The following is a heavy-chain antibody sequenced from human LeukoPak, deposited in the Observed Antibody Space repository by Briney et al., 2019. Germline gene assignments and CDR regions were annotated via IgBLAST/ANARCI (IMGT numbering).Heavy chain of an antibody. Sequence: EASVKVSCKASGGTFSSYAISWVRQAPGQGLEWMGRIIPILGIANYAQKFQGRVTITADKSTSTAYMELSSLRSEDTAVYYCARDQAALVAGTRRHYFDYWGQGTLVTVSS. D-gene: IGHD6-19*01. CDR2: IIPILGIA. V-gene: IGHV1-69*04. CDR3: ARDQAALVAGTRRHYFDY. J-gene: IGHJ4*02. CDR1: GGTFSSYA.